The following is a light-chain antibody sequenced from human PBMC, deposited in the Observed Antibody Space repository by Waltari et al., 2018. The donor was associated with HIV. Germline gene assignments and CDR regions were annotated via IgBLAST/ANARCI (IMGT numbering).Light chain of an antibody. CDR3: QSYDSSLTGSV. V-gene: IGLV1-40*01. J-gene: IGLJ2*01. Sequence: QSVLTQPPSVSGAPGQRVTISCTGSSSNIGAGYDVHWYQQLPETAPKLLIYGNTNRPSGVPDRFSGSKSGTSPSLAITGLQAEDEADYYCQSYDSSLTGSVFGGGTKLTVL. CDR1: SSNIGAGYD. CDR2: GNT.